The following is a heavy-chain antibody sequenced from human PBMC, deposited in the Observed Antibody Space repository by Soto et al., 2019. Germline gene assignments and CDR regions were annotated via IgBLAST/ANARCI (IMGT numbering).Heavy chain of an antibody. V-gene: IGHV3-23*01. D-gene: IGHD4-4*01. CDR3: AKVHNYIYYYNYYMDV. CDR2: ISGSGGST. J-gene: IGHJ6*03. CDR1: GFTVSCYA. Sequence: EVQLLESGGGLVQPGGSLRLSCAASGFTVSCYAMSWVRQAPGKGLEWVSAISGSGGSTYYADSVKGRFTISRDNSKNTLYLQMNSLRDEDTAVYYCAKVHNYIYYYNYYMDVWGKGTTVTVSS.